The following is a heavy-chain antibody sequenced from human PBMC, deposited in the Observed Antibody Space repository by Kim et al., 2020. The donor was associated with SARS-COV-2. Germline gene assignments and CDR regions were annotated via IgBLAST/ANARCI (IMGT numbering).Heavy chain of an antibody. V-gene: IGHV1-24*01. J-gene: IGHJ5*02. Sequence: ASVKVSCKVSGYTLTELSMHWVRQAPGKGLEWMGGFDPEDGETIYAQKFQGRVTMTEDTSTDTAYMELSSLRSEDTAVYYCATDLQYPDPRGWFDPWGQGTLVTVSS. CDR2: FDPEDGET. CDR1: GYTLTELS. CDR3: ATDLQYPDPRGWFDP. D-gene: IGHD4-4*01.